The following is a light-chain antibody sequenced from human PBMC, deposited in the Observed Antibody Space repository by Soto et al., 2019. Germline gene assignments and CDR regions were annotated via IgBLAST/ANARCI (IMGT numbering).Light chain of an antibody. V-gene: IGLV1-44*01. CDR2: DND. CDR3: ATWDDSRSGYV. CDR1: SSNIGSNT. Sequence: QSVLTQPPPASGTPGQRVTISASGSSSNIGSNTVSWYQQLPGTAPKLLIYDNDERPSGVPDRFSGSKSGTSASLAISGLQSEDEGEYYCATWDDSRSGYVFGPGTKVTVL. J-gene: IGLJ1*01.